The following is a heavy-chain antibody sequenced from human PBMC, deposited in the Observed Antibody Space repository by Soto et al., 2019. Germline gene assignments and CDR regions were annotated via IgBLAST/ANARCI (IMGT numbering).Heavy chain of an antibody. V-gene: IGHV3-23*01. D-gene: IGHD3-10*01. Sequence: GGSLRLSCAASGFTFSSYAMSWVRQAPGKGLERVSAISGSGGSTYYADSVKGRFTISRDNSKNTLYLQMNSLRAEDTAVYYCAKDQWGVFHQSRPQNFDYWGQGTLVTVSS. CDR2: ISGSGGST. CDR1: GFTFSSYA. CDR3: AKDQWGVFHQSRPQNFDY. J-gene: IGHJ4*02.